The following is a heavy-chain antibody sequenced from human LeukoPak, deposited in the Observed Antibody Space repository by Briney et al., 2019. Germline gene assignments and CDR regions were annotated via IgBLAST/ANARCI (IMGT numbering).Heavy chain of an antibody. V-gene: IGHV3-7*03. Sequence: GGSLRLSCAASGFTFSSYWMSWVRQAPGKGLKWWANIKQDGSEKYYVDSVKGRFTISRDNAKNSLYLQMNSLRAEDTAVYYCARGSGWTQGWFDPWGQGTLVTVSS. D-gene: IGHD6-19*01. CDR1: GFTFSSYW. CDR3: ARGSGWTQGWFDP. CDR2: IKQDGSEK. J-gene: IGHJ5*02.